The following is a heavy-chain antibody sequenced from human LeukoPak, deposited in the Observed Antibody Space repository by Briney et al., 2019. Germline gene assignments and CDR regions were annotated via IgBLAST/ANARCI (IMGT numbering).Heavy chain of an antibody. D-gene: IGHD2-8*01. CDR3: ARDQSYGVYDY. J-gene: IGHJ4*02. V-gene: IGHV4-30-4*08. CDR2: IYYSGST. Sequence: PSETLSLTCTVSGGSISSYYWSWIRQPPGKGLEWIGYIYYSGSTYYNPSLKSRVTISVDTSKNQFSLKLSSVTAADTAVYYCARDQSYGVYDYWGQGTLVTVSS. CDR1: GGSISSYY.